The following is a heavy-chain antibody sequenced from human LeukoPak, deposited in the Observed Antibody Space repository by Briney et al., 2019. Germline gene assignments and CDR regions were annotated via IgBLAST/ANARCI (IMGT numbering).Heavy chain of an antibody. Sequence: PGGSLRLSCAASGFSFDDYALHWVRQPPGKGLEWVSGISWNSGSIGYADSVKGRFTISRDNAKNSLYLQMNSLRAEDTALYYCAKDSYSYGFNWFDPWGQGTLVTVSS. D-gene: IGHD5-18*01. J-gene: IGHJ5*02. CDR1: GFSFDDYA. V-gene: IGHV3-9*01. CDR2: ISWNSGSI. CDR3: AKDSYSYGFNWFDP.